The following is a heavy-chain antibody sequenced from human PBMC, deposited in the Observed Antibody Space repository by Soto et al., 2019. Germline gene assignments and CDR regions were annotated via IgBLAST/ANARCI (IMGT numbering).Heavy chain of an antibody. CDR1: GGTFSSYA. J-gene: IGHJ6*02. Sequence: QVQLVQSGAEVKKPGSSVKVSCKASGGTFSSYAISWVRQAPGQGLEWMGGIIPIFGTANYAQKFQGRVTITAADSTSTAYMDLGSRGSEDTAVYYCARVRPARPQEYYYRMAVWGQGTTVTVSS. V-gene: IGHV1-69*12. CDR2: IIPIFGTA. D-gene: IGHD6-6*01. CDR3: ARVRPARPQEYYYRMAV.